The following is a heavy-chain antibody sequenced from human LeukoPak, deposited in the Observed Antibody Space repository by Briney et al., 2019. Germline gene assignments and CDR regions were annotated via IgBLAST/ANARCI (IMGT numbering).Heavy chain of an antibody. J-gene: IGHJ4*02. D-gene: IGHD3-10*01. CDR3: AKDLLSGSGDSSWGVFDS. V-gene: IGHV3-23*01. Sequence: GGSLRLSCATSGFTYSRNAMSWVRQTPGKGLEWVSGISGRGGSTVYADSVKGRFTISRDNSKNTLYLQMNSLRGNDTAVYYCAKDLLSGSGDSSWGVFDSWGQGTLVTVSS. CDR1: GFTYSRNA. CDR2: ISGRGGST.